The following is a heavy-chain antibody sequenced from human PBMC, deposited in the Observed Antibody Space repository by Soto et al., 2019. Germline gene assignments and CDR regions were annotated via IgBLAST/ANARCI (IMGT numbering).Heavy chain of an antibody. CDR1: GGTFSSYA. J-gene: IGHJ5*02. CDR2: IIPIFGNA. CDR3: VMVRGGYRIGWFDP. D-gene: IGHD3-10*01. V-gene: IGHV1-69*01. Sequence: QVQLVQSGAEVKKPGSSVKVSCKASGGTFSSYAISWVRQAPGQGLEWMGGIIPIFGNANYAQKFQGRVTITEDQATSTDYMELSSLRSEDTAEYYFVMVRGGYRIGWFDPWGQGTLVTVSS.